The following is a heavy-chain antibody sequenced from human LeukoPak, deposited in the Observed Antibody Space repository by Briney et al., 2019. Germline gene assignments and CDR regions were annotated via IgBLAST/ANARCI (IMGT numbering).Heavy chain of an antibody. CDR3: AREVGYCSGGSCRYYFDY. CDR1: GYTFTSYY. V-gene: IGHV1-46*01. CDR2: INPSGGST. D-gene: IGHD2-15*01. Sequence: ASVKVSCKASGYTFTSYYMHWARQAPGQGLEWMGIINPSGGSTSHAQKFQGRVTMTRDTSTSTVYMELSSLRSEDTAVYYCAREVGYCSGGSCRYYFDYWGQGTLVTVSS. J-gene: IGHJ4*02.